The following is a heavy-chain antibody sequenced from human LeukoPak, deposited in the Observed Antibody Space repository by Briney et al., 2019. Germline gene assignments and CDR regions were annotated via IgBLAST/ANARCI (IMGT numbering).Heavy chain of an antibody. CDR2: IKHDGSEK. Sequence: GGSLRLSCAASGFTFNTFWMSWVRQAPGKGPEWVANIKHDGSEKYYVDSVKGRFTISRDNAKNSLYLQMSSLRADDTAVYYCARVEASGYDYGAFDYWGQGTLVTVSS. J-gene: IGHJ4*02. V-gene: IGHV3-7*01. D-gene: IGHD5-12*01. CDR1: GFTFNTFW. CDR3: ARVEASGYDYGAFDY.